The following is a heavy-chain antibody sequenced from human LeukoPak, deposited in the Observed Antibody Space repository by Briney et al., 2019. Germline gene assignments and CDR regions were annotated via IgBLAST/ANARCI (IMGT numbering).Heavy chain of an antibody. CDR1: GFTFSSYA. CDR3: ATIRFLESDVDV. V-gene: IGHV3-30-3*02. D-gene: IGHD3-3*01. CDR2: ISYDGSNK. Sequence: GGSLRLSCAASGFTFSSYAMHWVRQAPGKGLEWVAVISYDGSNKYYADSVKGRFTISRDNSKNTLYLQMNSLRAEDTAVYYCATIRFLESDVDVWGKGTTVTVSS. J-gene: IGHJ6*04.